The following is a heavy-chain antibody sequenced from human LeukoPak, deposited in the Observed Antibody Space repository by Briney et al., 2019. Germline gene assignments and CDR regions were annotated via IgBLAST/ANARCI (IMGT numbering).Heavy chain of an antibody. Sequence: GASVKVSCKASGYTFSNFDLNWVRQATGQGLEWMGWMNPNSGNTGYAQKFQGRVTMTRNTSISTAYMELSSLRSEDTAVYYCARGGGMVRGARRAFDIWGQGTMVTVSS. D-gene: IGHD3-10*01. J-gene: IGHJ3*02. V-gene: IGHV1-8*02. CDR3: ARGGGMVRGARRAFDI. CDR1: GYTFSNFD. CDR2: MNPNSGNT.